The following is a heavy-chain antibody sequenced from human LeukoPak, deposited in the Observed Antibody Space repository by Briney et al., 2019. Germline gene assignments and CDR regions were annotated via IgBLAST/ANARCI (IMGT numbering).Heavy chain of an antibody. CDR2: ISSSGST. D-gene: IGHD3-22*01. Sequence: SETLSLTCTVSGDSISSGDYYWSWIRQPARKGLEWIGRISSSGSTNYNPSLKSRVTISVDTSKNQFSLKLSSVTAADTAVYFCARGPYSYDSSGAFDIWGQGTMVTVSS. J-gene: IGHJ3*02. CDR1: GDSISSGDYY. CDR3: ARGPYSYDSSGAFDI. V-gene: IGHV4-61*02.